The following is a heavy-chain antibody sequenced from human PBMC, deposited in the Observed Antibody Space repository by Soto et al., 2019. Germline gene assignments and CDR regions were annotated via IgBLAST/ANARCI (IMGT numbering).Heavy chain of an antibody. V-gene: IGHV3-23*01. CDR3: AKVGAVAEPKNFDY. Sequence: EVQLLESGGGLVQPGGSLRLSCAASGFTFSSYAMSWVRQSPGKGLEWVSAISGSGGSTYYADSVKGRFTISRDNSKNTLYVKMNSLRAEDTAVYYCAKVGAVAEPKNFDYWGQGTLVTVSS. D-gene: IGHD6-19*01. CDR1: GFTFSSYA. CDR2: ISGSGGST. J-gene: IGHJ4*02.